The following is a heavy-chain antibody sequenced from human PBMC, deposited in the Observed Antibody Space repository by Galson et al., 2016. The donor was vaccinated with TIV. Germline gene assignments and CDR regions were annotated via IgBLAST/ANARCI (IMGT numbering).Heavy chain of an antibody. CDR2: VHRSGST. D-gene: IGHD3-22*01. J-gene: IGHJ2*01. V-gene: IGHV4-61*01. CDR3: ARDFTDSSGYYHTHWYFDL. CDR1: GGSVSSDNYY. Sequence: ETLSLTCTVSGGSVSSDNYYWGWIRRPPGKGLEWIGYVHRSGSTDYSPSLKSRVTISTDTSKNQFSLKMTSVTAADTAVYYCARDFTDSSGYYHTHWYFDLWGRGTLVTVSS.